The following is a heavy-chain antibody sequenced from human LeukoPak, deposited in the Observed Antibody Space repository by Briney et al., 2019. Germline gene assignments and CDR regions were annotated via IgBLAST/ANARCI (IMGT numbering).Heavy chain of an antibody. CDR3: AVRYSGSWYLFDY. V-gene: IGHV3-74*01. D-gene: IGHD6-13*01. CDR1: GFTFSSYW. Sequence: GGSLRLSCAASGFTFSSYWVHWVRQAPGKELVWVSHIKSDGSSTSYADSVKGRFTISRDNAKNTLYLQMNSLRAEDTAVYYCAVRYSGSWYLFDYWGQGTLVTVSS. CDR2: IKSDGSST. J-gene: IGHJ4*02.